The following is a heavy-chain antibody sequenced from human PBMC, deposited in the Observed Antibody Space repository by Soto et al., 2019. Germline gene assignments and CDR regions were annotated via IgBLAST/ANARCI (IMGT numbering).Heavy chain of an antibody. J-gene: IGHJ5*02. CDR2: IVPLFRTT. Sequence: QVQLVQSGAEVKKPGSSVKVSCKASGGNFTSYAISWVRQAPGQGLEFMGGIVPLFRTTNYAHKFRGRVTVTADESTSTVFMEMSSLRSEDTAVYYCAKASGRSWYNWFDPWGQGTLVTVST. V-gene: IGHV1-69*01. D-gene: IGHD6-13*01. CDR1: GGNFTSYA. CDR3: AKASGRSWYNWFDP.